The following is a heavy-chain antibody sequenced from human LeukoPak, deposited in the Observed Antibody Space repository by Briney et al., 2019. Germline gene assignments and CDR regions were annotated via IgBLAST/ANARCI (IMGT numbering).Heavy chain of an antibody. J-gene: IGHJ3*02. CDR3: AGDSSGYDAFDI. CDR2: IYHSGST. V-gene: IGHV4-4*02. Sequence: SETLSPTCAVSGGSISSSNWWSWVRQPPGKGLEWIGEIYHSGSTNYNPSLKSRVTISVDKSKNQFFLKLSSVTAADTAVYYCAGDSSGYDAFDIWGQGTMVTVSS. CDR1: GGSISSSNW. D-gene: IGHD3-22*01.